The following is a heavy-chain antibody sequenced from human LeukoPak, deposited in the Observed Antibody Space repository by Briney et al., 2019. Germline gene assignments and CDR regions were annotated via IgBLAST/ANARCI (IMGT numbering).Heavy chain of an antibody. D-gene: IGHD3-16*02. J-gene: IGHJ4*02. CDR1: GGSFSGYY. V-gene: IGHV4-34*01. CDR2: INHSGST. Sequence: XSETLSLTCAVYGGSFSGYYWSWIRQPPGKGLEWIGEINHSGSTNYNPSLKRRVNISVDTSKNQFSLKLSSVTAADTAVYYCARRRKNDYVWGSYRPNYFDYWGQGTLVTVSS. CDR3: ARRRKNDYVWGSYRPNYFDY.